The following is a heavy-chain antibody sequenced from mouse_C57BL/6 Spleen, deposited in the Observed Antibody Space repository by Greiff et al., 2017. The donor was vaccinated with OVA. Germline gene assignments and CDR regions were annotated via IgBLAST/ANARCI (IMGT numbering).Heavy chain of an antibody. D-gene: IGHD1-1*01. V-gene: IGHV1-82*01. J-gene: IGHJ3*01. CDR2: IYPGDGDT. Sequence: VKLQESGPELVKPGASVKISCKASGYAFSSSWMNWVKQRPGTGLEWIGRIYPGDGDTNYNGKFKGKATLTADKSSSTAYMQLSSRTSEDSAVYFCAPKYYGSSYWFAYWGQGTLVTVSA. CDR3: APKYYGSSYWFAY. CDR1: GYAFSSSW.